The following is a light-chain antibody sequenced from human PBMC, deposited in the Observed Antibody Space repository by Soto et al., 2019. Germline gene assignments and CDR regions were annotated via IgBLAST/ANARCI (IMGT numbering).Light chain of an antibody. CDR3: QQFGTIPFT. CDR1: QSVSSTY. J-gene: IGKJ3*01. V-gene: IGKV3-20*01. CDR2: GAS. Sequence: EIVLTQSPGTLSLSPGERATLSCRASQSVSSTYLGWYQQKPGQAPRLLISGASNRATGNPDRFSGSGSGTDFTLTISRLAPEDFAVYYCQQFGTIPFTFGPGTKVDV.